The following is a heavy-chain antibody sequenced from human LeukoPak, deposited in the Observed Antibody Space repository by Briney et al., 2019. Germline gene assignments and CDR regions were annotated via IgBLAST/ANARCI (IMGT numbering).Heavy chain of an antibody. J-gene: IGHJ4*02. CDR3: ARGCDVVVPAATQPFDY. V-gene: IGHV4-34*01. Sequence: PSETLSLTCAVYGGSFSGYYWSWIRQPPGRGLEWIGEINHSGSTNYNPSLKSRVTISVDTSKNQFSLKLSSVTAADTAVYYCARGCDVVVPAATQPFDYWGQGTLVTVSS. CDR1: GGSFSGYY. D-gene: IGHD2-2*01. CDR2: INHSGST.